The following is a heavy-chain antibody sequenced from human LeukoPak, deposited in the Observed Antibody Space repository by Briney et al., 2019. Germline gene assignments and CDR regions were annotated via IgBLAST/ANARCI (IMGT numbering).Heavy chain of an antibody. CDR1: GFIFSTYS. J-gene: IGHJ4*02. CDR2: IWYDGSNE. CDR3: ARDRTWDKYYYDSSRYPDY. Sequence: GGSLRLSCAASGFIFSTYSMHWVRQAPGKGLEWVAVIWYDGSNEYYADSVKGRFTISRDNSNNTVYLQMNSLRAEDTAVYYCARDRTWDKYYYDSSRYPDYWGQGPLVTVSS. V-gene: IGHV3-33*01. D-gene: IGHD3-22*01.